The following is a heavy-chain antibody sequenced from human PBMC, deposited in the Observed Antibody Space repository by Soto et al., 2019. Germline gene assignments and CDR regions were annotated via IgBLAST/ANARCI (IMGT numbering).Heavy chain of an antibody. D-gene: IGHD4-17*01. CDR2: ISSSSSTI. Sequence: EVQLVESGGGLVQPGGSLRLSCAASGFTFSSYSMNWVRQAPGKGLEWVSYISSSSSTIYYAASVKGRVTMSRDNAKNPLYLQMNRLRAADTAVYYCARIGRLRCGDYWGQGTLVSVSS. CDR3: ARIGRLRCGDY. CDR1: GFTFSSYS. J-gene: IGHJ4*02. V-gene: IGHV3-48*01.